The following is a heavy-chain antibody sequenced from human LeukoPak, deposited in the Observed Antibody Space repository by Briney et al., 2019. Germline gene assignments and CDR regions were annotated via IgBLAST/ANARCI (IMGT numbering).Heavy chain of an antibody. CDR3: AREGKYSSSQNYYYYYMDV. V-gene: IGHV4-4*07. CDR2: IYTSGST. CDR1: GGSISSYY. Sequence: PSETLSLTCTVSGGSISSYYWSWIRQPAGKGLEWIGRIYTSGSTNYSPSLKSRVTKSVDTSKNQFSLKLSSVTAADTAVYYCAREGKYSSSQNYYYYYMDVWGKGTTVTVSS. J-gene: IGHJ6*03. D-gene: IGHD6-6*01.